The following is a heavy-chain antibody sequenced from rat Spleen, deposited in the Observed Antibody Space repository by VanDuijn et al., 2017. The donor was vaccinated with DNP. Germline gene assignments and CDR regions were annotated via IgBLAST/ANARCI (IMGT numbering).Heavy chain of an antibody. CDR1: GLSLTSYN. V-gene: IGHV2-72*01. CDR3: ARHTYGHFFDY. Sequence: QVQLKESGPGLVQPSQTPSLTCTVSGLSLTSYNVSWVRHPPGKSLVWMGTIWAGGVTNYQSTVQYRLSSSRDTSKSQVFLKMNNLQSEVTGTYYCARHTYGHFFDYWGQGVMVTVSS. CDR2: IWAGGVT. J-gene: IGHJ2*01. D-gene: IGHD1-11*01.